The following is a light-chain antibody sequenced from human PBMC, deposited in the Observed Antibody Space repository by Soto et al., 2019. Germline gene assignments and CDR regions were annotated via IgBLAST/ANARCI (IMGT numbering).Light chain of an antibody. J-gene: IGLJ2*01. CDR1: SSNIGNNY. CDR2: DNN. Sequence: QSVLTQPPSVSAAPGQWVTISCSGSSSNIGNNYVSWYQQFPGTAPKLLIYDNNRRPSGIPDRFSGSKSGTSATLGITGFQTGDEADYYCGTWDSSLSAVVFGGGTKVTVL. CDR3: GTWDSSLSAVV. V-gene: IGLV1-51*01.